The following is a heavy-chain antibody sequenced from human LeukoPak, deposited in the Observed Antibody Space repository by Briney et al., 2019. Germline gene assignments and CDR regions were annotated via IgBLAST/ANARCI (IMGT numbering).Heavy chain of an antibody. J-gene: IGHJ4*02. D-gene: IGHD3-10*01. V-gene: IGHV3-33*01. CDR1: GFTFSSYG. Sequence: GGSLRLSCAASGFTFSSYGMHWVRQAPGKGLEWVAVIWYDGSNKYYADSVKGRFTISRDNSKNTLYLQMNSLRAEDTAVYYCARWPHYYGSGSYAQGDYWGQGTLVTVSA. CDR3: ARWPHYYGSGSYAQGDY. CDR2: IWYDGSNK.